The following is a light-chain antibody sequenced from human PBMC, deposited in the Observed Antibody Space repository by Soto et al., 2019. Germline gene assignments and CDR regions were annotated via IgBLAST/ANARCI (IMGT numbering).Light chain of an antibody. Sequence: QSALTQPASVSGSPGQSLTISCTGTRIDVGGYNYVSWYQQHPGKAPKLMIYDVSNRPSGVSNRFSGSKSGNTASLTISGLQAEDEADYYCSSYTSSSTLGFGGGTKLTVL. CDR2: DVS. CDR3: SSYTSSSTLG. CDR1: RIDVGGYNY. V-gene: IGLV2-14*01. J-gene: IGLJ2*01.